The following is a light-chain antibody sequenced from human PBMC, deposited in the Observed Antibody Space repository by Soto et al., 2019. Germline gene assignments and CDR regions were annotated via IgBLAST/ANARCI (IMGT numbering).Light chain of an antibody. J-gene: IGKJ3*01. CDR1: QSVSSSY. CDR2: GSS. V-gene: IGKV3-20*01. Sequence: EIVLTQSLGTLSLSPGERATLSCRASQSVSSSYLAWYQQKPGQAPRLLIYGSSTRATGIPDRFSGSGSGTHFTLTISRLEPEVFAVYYCLQYGVSPPFTFGPGTKVDIK. CDR3: LQYGVSPPFT.